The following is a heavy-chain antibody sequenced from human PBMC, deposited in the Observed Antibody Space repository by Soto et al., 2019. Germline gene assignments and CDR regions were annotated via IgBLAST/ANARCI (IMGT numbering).Heavy chain of an antibody. Sequence: SVKVSCKAPGGTFSSYAISWVRQAPGQGLEWMGGIIPIFGTANYAQKFQGRVTITADESTSTGYMELSSLRSEDTAVYYCARSQGGSSSLDIYYYYYYGMDVWGQGTTVTVS. J-gene: IGHJ6*02. V-gene: IGHV1-69*13. CDR2: IIPIFGTA. CDR3: ARSQGGSSSLDIYYYYYYGMDV. CDR1: GGTFSSYA. D-gene: IGHD2-15*01.